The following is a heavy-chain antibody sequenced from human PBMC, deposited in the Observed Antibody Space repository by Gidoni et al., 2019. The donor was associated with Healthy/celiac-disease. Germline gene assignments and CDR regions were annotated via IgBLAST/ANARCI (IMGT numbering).Heavy chain of an antibody. D-gene: IGHD2-2*01. CDR3: ARGERRIDCSSTSCYWGVRWFDP. J-gene: IGHJ5*02. Sequence: TNYNPSLKSRVTISVDTSKNQFSLKLSSVTAADTAVYYCARGERRIDCSSTSCYWGVRWFDPWGQGTLVTVSS. V-gene: IGHV4-34*01. CDR2: T.